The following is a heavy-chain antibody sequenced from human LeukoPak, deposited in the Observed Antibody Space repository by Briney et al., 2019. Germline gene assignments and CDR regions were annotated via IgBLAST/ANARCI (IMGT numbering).Heavy chain of an antibody. V-gene: IGHV3-11*01. J-gene: IGHJ6*02. CDR2: ISSSGSTI. CDR3: TRALDLEFTDYYYGMDV. Sequence: GGSLRLSCAASGFTFSDYYMSWIRQAPGKGLEWVSYISSSGSTIYYADSVKGRFTISRDNAKNSLYLQMNSLRAEDTAVYYCTRALDLEFTDYYYGMDVWGQGTTVTVSS. D-gene: IGHD1-1*01. CDR1: GFTFSDYY.